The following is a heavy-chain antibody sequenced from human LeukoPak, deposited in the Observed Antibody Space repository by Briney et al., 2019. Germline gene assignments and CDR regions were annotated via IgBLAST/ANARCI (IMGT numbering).Heavy chain of an antibody. V-gene: IGHV3-66*01. CDR2: MHSVGTT. Sequence: GGSLRLSCAASGFTVNTNYMSWVRQAPGKGLEWVSIMHSVGTTYYADSVKGRFTISRDNSKNTLYLQMNSLRGEDTAVYYCATLTEAVAGTAFDYWGQGTLVTVSS. CDR3: ATLTEAVAGTAFDY. D-gene: IGHD6-19*01. CDR1: GFTVNTNY. J-gene: IGHJ4*02.